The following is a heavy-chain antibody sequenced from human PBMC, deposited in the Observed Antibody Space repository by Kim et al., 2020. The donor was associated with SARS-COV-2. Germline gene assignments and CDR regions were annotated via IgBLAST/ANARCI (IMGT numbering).Heavy chain of an antibody. D-gene: IGHD5-12*01. V-gene: IGHV3-9*01. CDR3: AKNSGYDYAFDY. J-gene: IGHJ4*02. Sequence: DYADSVKGRFTISRDNAKNSLYLQMNSLRAEHTAFYYCAKNSGYDYAFDYWGQGTLVTVSS.